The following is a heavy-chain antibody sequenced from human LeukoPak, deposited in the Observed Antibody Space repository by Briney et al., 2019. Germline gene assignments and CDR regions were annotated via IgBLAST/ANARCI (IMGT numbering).Heavy chain of an antibody. CDR3: ARGRRDFDY. CDR2: IYSGGST. J-gene: IGHJ4*02. V-gene: IGHV3-66*01. CDR1: GFTVSSNH. Sequence: SGGSLRLSCAASGFTVSSNHMSWVRQAPGKGLEWVSVIYSGGSTNYADSVKGRFSISRDNSKNTLYLQMNSLRAEDTAVYYCARGRRDFDYWGQGTLVTVSS.